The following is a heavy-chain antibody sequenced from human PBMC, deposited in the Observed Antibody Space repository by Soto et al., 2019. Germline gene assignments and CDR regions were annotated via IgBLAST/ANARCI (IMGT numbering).Heavy chain of an antibody. CDR2: IYYSGST. CDR1: GGSISSSSYY. V-gene: IGHV4-39*01. J-gene: IGHJ4*02. D-gene: IGHD3-16*02. Sequence: QLQLQESGPGLVKPSATLSLTCTVSGGSISSSSYYWGWIRQRPGKGLEWIGSIYYSGSTYYNPSIKSRVTISVDTSKNQFSLKLSSVTAADTGVYYCARCPYDYIWGSYRGFDYWGQGTLVTVSS. CDR3: ARCPYDYIWGSYRGFDY.